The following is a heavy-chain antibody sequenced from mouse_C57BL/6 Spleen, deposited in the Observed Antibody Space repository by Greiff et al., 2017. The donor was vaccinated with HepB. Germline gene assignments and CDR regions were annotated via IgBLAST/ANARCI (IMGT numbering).Heavy chain of an antibody. CDR3: ARGKLGRGYYFDY. D-gene: IGHD4-1*01. V-gene: IGHV1-78*01. CDR2: IYPRDGST. J-gene: IGHJ2*01. CDR1: GYTFTDHT. Sequence: QVQLQQSDAELVKPGASVKISCKVSGYTFTDHTIHWMKQRPEQGLEWIGYIYPRDGSTKYNEKFKGNATLTAVKSSSTAYMQLNSLTSEDSAVYFCARGKLGRGYYFDYWGQGTTLTVSS.